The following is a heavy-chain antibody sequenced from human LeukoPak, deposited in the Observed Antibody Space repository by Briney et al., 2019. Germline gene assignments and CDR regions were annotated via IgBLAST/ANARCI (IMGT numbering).Heavy chain of an antibody. CDR3: ARWAAAAQSPLDY. D-gene: IGHD6-13*01. CDR1: GFTFSDYY. Sequence: GGSLRLSCAASGFTFSDYYMNWIRQAPGKGLEWVSYISSSGGTISYADSVKGRFTISRDNAENSLYLQMNSLRAEDTAVYYCARWAAAAQSPLDYWGQGTLVTVSS. J-gene: IGHJ4*02. CDR2: ISSSGGTI. V-gene: IGHV3-11*04.